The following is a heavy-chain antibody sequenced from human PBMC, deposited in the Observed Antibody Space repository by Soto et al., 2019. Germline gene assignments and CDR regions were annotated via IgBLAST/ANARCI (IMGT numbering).Heavy chain of an antibody. V-gene: IGHV2-5*02. D-gene: IGHD3-9*01. J-gene: IGHJ5*02. CDR1: GFSLSTSGVG. CDR2: IYWDDDK. Sequence: QITLKESGPTLVKPTQTLTLTCTFSGFSLSTSGVGVGWIRQPPGKALEWLALIYWDDDKRYSPSLKSRLTITKDTFKNQVVLTTTNMDPVNTATYSCARSDILPGYYMKPDNWFDPWGQGTLVTVSS. CDR3: ARSDILPGYYMKPDNWFDP.